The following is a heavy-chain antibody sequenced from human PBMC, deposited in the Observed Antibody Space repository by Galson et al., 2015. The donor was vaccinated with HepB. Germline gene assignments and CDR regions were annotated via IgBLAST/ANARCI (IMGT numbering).Heavy chain of an antibody. D-gene: IGHD6-6*01. CDR2: ISSSSSYT. V-gene: IGHV3-11*06. Sequence: SLRLSCAASGFTFSDYYMSWIRQAPGKGLEWVSYISSSSSYTNYADSVKGRFTISRDNAKNSLYLQMNSLRAEDTAVYYCARETHSSSSDPYYYYYGMDVWGQGTTVTVSS. CDR3: ARETHSSSSDPYYYYYGMDV. J-gene: IGHJ6*02. CDR1: GFTFSDYY.